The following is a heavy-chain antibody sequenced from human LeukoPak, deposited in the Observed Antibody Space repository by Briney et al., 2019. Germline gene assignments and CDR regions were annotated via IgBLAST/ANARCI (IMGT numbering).Heavy chain of an antibody. CDR3: ARDFSSSGWYGFDY. J-gene: IGHJ4*02. V-gene: IGHV3-7*01. Sequence: HSGGSLRLSCAASGFTFSSYWMSWVRQAPGKGLEWVANIKQDGSEKYYVDSVKGRFTISRDNAKNSLYLQMNSLRADDTAVYYCARDFSSSGWYGFDYWGQGTLVTVSS. CDR1: GFTFSSYW. D-gene: IGHD6-19*01. CDR2: IKQDGSEK.